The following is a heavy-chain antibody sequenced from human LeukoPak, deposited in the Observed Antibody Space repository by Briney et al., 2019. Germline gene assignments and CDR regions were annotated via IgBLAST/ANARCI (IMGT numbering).Heavy chain of an antibody. D-gene: IGHD1-14*01. Sequence: GGSLRLSCAASGFTFSSYAMSWVRQAPGKGLEWVSAISGSGGSTYYADSVKGRFTISRDNSKNTLYLQMNSLRAEDTAVYYRAGQPVVPVFDYWGQGTLVTVSS. V-gene: IGHV3-23*01. CDR1: GFTFSSYA. CDR2: ISGSGGST. CDR3: AGQPVVPVFDY. J-gene: IGHJ4*02.